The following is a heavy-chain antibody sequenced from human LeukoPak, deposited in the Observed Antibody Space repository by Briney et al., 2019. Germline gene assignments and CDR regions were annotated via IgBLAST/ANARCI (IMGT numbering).Heavy chain of an antibody. Sequence: GGSLRLSCADSGFTFSSDSMNWVRQAPGKGLEWVSYISSSGNTKHYVDSVKGRFTISRDNAKNSVYLQMNSLRNEDTAVYYCARDLTSVPTRWGQGTLVTVSS. J-gene: IGHJ4*02. D-gene: IGHD4-17*01. CDR3: ARDLTSVPTR. V-gene: IGHV3-48*02. CDR1: GFTFSSDS. CDR2: ISSSGNTK.